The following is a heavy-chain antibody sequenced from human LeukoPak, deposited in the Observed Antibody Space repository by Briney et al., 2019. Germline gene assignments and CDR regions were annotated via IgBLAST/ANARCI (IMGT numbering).Heavy chain of an antibody. CDR3: ARDRSGDWYSPSYPDY. J-gene: IGHJ4*02. CDR2: INPNSGGT. V-gene: IGHV1-2*02. CDR1: GYTFTGYY. D-gene: IGHD3-9*01. Sequence: ASVKVSCKASGYTFTGYYMRWVRQAPGQGLEWMGWINPNSGGTNYAQKFQGRVTMTRDTSISIAYMELSRLRSDDTAVYYCARDRSGDWYSPSYPDYWGQGTLVTVSS.